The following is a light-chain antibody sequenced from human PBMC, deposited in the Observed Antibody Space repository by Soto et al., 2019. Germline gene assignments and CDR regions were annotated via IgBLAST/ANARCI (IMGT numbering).Light chain of an antibody. J-gene: IGLJ1*01. V-gene: IGLV1-44*01. CDR3: AAWDDSVNGLYV. Sequence: QSVLTQPPSASGAPGQRVTFSCSGSSSNIGSGTVNWYQQLPGTAPKLLIFNNNQRPSGVPDRFSGSKSGTSASLAISGLQSEDEADYYCAAWDDSVNGLYVFGTGTKVTVL. CDR1: SSNIGSGT. CDR2: NNN.